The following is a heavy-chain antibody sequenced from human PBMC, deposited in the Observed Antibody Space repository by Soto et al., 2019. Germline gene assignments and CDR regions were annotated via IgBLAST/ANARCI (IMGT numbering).Heavy chain of an antibody. V-gene: IGHV1-69*01. CDR3: ARVRDTVTKRVSGY. D-gene: IGHD4-17*01. J-gene: IGHJ4*02. Sequence: QVQLVQSGAEVKKPGSSVKVSCKASGGTFSSYAISWVRQAPGQGLEWMGGIIPIFGTANYAQKFQGRVTITADESTSKAYMELSSLRSEATAVYYCARVRDTVTKRVSGYWGQGTLVTVSS. CDR2: IIPIFGTA. CDR1: GGTFSSYA.